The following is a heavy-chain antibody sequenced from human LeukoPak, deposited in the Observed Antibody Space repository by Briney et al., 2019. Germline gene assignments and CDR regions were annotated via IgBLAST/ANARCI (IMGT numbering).Heavy chain of an antibody. Sequence: PSETLSLTCTVSGGSISSGGYYWSWIRQHPGKGLEWIGYIYYSGSTYYNPSLKSRVTISVDTSKNQFSLKLSSVTAEDTAVYYCARGRGYELNYFDYWGQGTLVTVSS. J-gene: IGHJ4*02. CDR2: IYYSGST. CDR3: ARGRGYELNYFDY. V-gene: IGHV4-31*03. D-gene: IGHD5-12*01. CDR1: GGSISSGGYY.